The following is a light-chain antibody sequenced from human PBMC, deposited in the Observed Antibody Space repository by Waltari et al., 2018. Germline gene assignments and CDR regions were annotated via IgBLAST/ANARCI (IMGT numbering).Light chain of an antibody. Sequence: SSELTHAPTVSVAMGQTARSTCQGYSPRSQYACWYQQRPGQAPILVFSGNDNPPSGVPDRFSGSSSYNTAVLTITGAQAEDEASYYCRSRDASGVGGSFGGGTKLTVL. CDR1: SPRSQY. V-gene: IGLV3-19*01. J-gene: IGLJ2*01. CDR2: GND. CDR3: RSRDASGVGGS.